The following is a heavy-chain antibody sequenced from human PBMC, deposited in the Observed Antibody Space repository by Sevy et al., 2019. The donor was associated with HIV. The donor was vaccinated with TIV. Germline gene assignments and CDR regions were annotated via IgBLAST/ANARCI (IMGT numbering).Heavy chain of an antibody. J-gene: IGHJ4*02. CDR1: GFTFSSYA. V-gene: IGHV3-23*01. Sequence: GGSLRLSCAASGFTFSSYAMSWVRQAPGKGLEWVSATGGSGGRTYYAGSVRGRVTISRDNSKNTLYLQMNSLRAEDTGIYYCASTIDYDSSGYYYNFDYWGQGTLVTVSS. CDR3: ASTIDYDSSGYYYNFDY. CDR2: TGGSGGRT. D-gene: IGHD3-22*01.